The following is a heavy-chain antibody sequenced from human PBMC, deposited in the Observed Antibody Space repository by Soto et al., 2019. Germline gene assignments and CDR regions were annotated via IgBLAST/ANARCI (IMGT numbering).Heavy chain of an antibody. CDR1: GFIFNNYA. CDR3: AKSHSSLYYMDV. V-gene: IGHV3-23*01. J-gene: IGHJ6*03. Sequence: EVQVLESGGGLVQPGASLRLSCVGSGFIFNNYAMAWVRQAPGKGLEWVSGFGGGGGTYYADSVKGRYIISRDNSKNTLYLQMNSLRVEDTAVYYCAKSHSSLYYMDVWGKGTAVTVSS. CDR2: FGGGGGT.